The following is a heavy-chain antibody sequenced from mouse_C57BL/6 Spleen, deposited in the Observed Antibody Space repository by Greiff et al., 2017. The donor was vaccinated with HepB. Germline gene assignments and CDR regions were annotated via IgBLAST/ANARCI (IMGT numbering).Heavy chain of an antibody. CDR2: IYPGDGDT. V-gene: IGHV1-82*01. CDR1: GYAFSSSW. CDR3: ARWADYYGSSYYFDY. D-gene: IGHD1-1*01. Sequence: QVQLKESGPELVKPGASVKISCKASGYAFSSSWMNWVKQRPGKGLEWIGRIYPGDGDTNYNGKFKGKATLTADKSSSTAYMQLSSLTSEDSAVYFCARWADYYGSSYYFDYWGQGTTLTVSS. J-gene: IGHJ2*01.